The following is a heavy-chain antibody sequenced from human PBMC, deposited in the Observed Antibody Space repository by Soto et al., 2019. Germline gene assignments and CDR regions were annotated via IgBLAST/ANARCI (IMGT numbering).Heavy chain of an antibody. D-gene: IGHD6-13*01. V-gene: IGHV3-15*01. J-gene: IGHJ4*02. CDR3: TTGLGQQQAVFDF. CDR2: IKSKNDGETT. Sequence: ESGGGFIKPGGSLKLSCAPAGFTFDKAWLSWVRQAPGRGLEWVGRIKSKNDGETTDYAAPVKGRFTISRDDSKETLYLQMNSLKSEDTAVYYCTTGLGQQQAVFDFWGQGTAVTVSS. CDR1: GFTFDKAW.